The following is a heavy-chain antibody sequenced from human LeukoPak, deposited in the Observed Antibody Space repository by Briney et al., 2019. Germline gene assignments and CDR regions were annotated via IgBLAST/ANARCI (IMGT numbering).Heavy chain of an antibody. CDR1: GFAFSGYA. CDR3: AKRDYYDSTTYSPLFES. D-gene: IGHD3-22*01. J-gene: IGHJ4*02. Sequence: GGSLRLSCAASGFAFSGYAMSWVRQAPGKGLEWVSGISGSGGDTYYADSVRGRFTISRDNSKNTLYLQMNSLRAEDTAVYYCAKRDYYDSTTYSPLFESWGQGTLVTVSS. CDR2: ISGSGGDT. V-gene: IGHV3-23*01.